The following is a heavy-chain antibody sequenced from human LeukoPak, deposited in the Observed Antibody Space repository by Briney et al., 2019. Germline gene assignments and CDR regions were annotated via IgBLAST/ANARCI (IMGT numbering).Heavy chain of an antibody. CDR2: IKYDINTK. CDR3: SRDRSYSSSWYLDL. D-gene: IGHD6-13*01. CDR1: GFTFSSCG. Sequence: GGSHRLSYAASGFTFSSCGMHWVRQAPGKGREWVAYIKYDINTKAYAESVRGRFTISRDNAKNSLYLQMNSLRAEDTAVYYCSRDRSYSSSWYLDLCGQGTLVTVSS. V-gene: IGHV3-30*12. J-gene: IGHJ4*02.